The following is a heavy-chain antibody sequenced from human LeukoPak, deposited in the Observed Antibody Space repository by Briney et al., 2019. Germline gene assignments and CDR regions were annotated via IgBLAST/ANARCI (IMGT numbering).Heavy chain of an antibody. D-gene: IGHD1-26*01. CDR3: ARGWELLLGDY. J-gene: IGHJ4*02. Sequence: PGGSLRLSCAASGFTFSSYAMHWVRQAPGKGLEWVAVISYDGSNKYYADSVKGRFTISRDNSKNTLYLQMNSLRAEDTAVYYCARGWELLLGDYWGQGTLVTVSS. CDR2: ISYDGSNK. V-gene: IGHV3-30-3*01. CDR1: GFTFSSYA.